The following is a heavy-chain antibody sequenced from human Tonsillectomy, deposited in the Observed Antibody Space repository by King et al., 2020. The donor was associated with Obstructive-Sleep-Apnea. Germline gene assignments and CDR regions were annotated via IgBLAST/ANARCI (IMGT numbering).Heavy chain of an antibody. V-gene: IGHV3-15*01. J-gene: IGHJ1*01. CDR1: GFTFSNAW. D-gene: IGHD6-19*01. Sequence: VQLVESVGGLVKPGGSLRLSCAASGFTFSNAWMSWVRQAPGKGLDWGGRIKTKTDGGTTDYAAPVKGRFTISRDDSKNTLYLQMSSLKTEDTAVYYCTTGPGAAYFQHWGQGTLVTVSS. CDR2: IKTKTDGGTT. CDR3: TTGPGAAYFQH.